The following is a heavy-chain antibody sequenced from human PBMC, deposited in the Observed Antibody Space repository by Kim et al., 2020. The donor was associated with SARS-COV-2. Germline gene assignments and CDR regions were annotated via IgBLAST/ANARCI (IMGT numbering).Heavy chain of an antibody. J-gene: IGHJ6*02. Sequence: GGSLRLSCAASGFTFSSYAMSWVRQAPGKGLEWVSAISGSGGSTYYADSVKGRFTISRDNSKNTLYLQMNSLRAEDTAVYYCAKGRNSSSWYVLGSYYGMDVWGQGTTVTVSS. V-gene: IGHV3-23*01. CDR3: AKGRNSSSWYVLGSYYGMDV. CDR1: GFTFSSYA. CDR2: ISGSGGST. D-gene: IGHD6-13*01.